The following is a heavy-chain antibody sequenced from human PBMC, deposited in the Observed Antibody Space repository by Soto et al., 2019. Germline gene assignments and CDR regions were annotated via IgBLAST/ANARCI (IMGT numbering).Heavy chain of an antibody. J-gene: IGHJ6*02. V-gene: IGHV3-11*01. Sequence: QVQLVESGGVLVKPGGSLRLSCTASGFTFNDYSMRWIRQAPGKGLEWLSYITSSGSATYYADSVKGRFTISRDNAKNSLFLQVNSLRPEDTALYFWARGRENYYLSSWIGDAMDVWGQGTTVTVSS. CDR1: GFTFNDYS. D-gene: IGHD3-22*01. CDR3: ARGRENYYLSSWIGDAMDV. CDR2: ITSSGSAT.